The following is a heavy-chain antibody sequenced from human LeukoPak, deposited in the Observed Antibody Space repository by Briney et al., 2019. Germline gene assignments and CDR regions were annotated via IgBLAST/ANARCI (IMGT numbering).Heavy chain of an antibody. Sequence: SVKVSCTASGGIFSSYAISWVRQAPGQGLEWMVRIIPILGITNYAQKFQGRVTITADKSTSTAYMELSRLRSEDTAVYYCARGPIAVAGRENWFDPWGQGTLVTVSS. CDR2: IIPILGIT. V-gene: IGHV1-69*04. D-gene: IGHD6-19*01. CDR1: GGIFSSYA. CDR3: ARGPIAVAGRENWFDP. J-gene: IGHJ5*02.